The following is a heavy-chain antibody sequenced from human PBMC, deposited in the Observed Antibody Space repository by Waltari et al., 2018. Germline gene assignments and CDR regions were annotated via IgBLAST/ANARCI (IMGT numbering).Heavy chain of an antibody. CDR2: ILTFLDGK. Sequence: QVQLVQSEAEVKKPGSSVKVSCRASGGTFSNYAINWVRLAPGQGLEWVGRILTFLDGKKFAGNVQGRVTFTAEQSTGTAFMELSSLRSDDTAVYYCARGREPGLVVLPADVWGQGTTVTVAS. V-gene: IGHV1-69*09. D-gene: IGHD2-2*01. CDR1: GGTFSNYA. J-gene: IGHJ6*02. CDR3: ARGREPGLVVLPADV.